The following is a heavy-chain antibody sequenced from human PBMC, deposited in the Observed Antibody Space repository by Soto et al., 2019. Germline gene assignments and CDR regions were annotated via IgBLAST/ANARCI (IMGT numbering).Heavy chain of an antibody. CDR2: INHSGST. CDR1: GWSFSGYY. D-gene: IGHD2-21*02. CDR3: ARDLWGYCGTDCYPLDV. Sequence: SETRSLNCAVYGWSFSGYYWSLIRQPPGKGLEWIGEINHSGSTNYNPSLKSRVTISVDTSKNQFSLKLNSVTAADTAVYYCARDLWGYCGTDCYPLDVWGQGTTVTVSS. V-gene: IGHV4-34*01. J-gene: IGHJ6*02.